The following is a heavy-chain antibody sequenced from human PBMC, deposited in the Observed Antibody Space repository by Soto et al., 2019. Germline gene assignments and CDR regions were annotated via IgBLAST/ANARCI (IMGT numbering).Heavy chain of an antibody. CDR1: GGSFSGYY. Sequence: SETLSRTCAVHGGSFSGYYSSWIRQPPGKGLEWIGEINHSGSTNYNPSLKSRVTISVDTSKNQFSLKLSSVTAADTAVYYCARGDYYDSSGFGYWGQGTLVTVSS. CDR2: INHSGST. D-gene: IGHD3-22*01. CDR3: ARGDYYDSSGFGY. J-gene: IGHJ4*02. V-gene: IGHV4-34*01.